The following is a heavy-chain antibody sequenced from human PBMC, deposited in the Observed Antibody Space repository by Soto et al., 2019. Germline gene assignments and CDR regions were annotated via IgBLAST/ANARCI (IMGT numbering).Heavy chain of an antibody. V-gene: IGHV6-1*01. CDR1: GDSVSSNGAC. Sequence: PAQTLSLTCVISGDSVSSNGACWNWIRQSPSRGLQWLGRIYYRSKWFHDYAASVKSRIIINPDTSKNQFSLQLKSVTPEDTAVYYCVRDRYSSSGWFDPWGQGTPVTVSS. CDR3: VRDRYSSSGWFDP. CDR2: IYYRSKWFH. J-gene: IGHJ5*02. D-gene: IGHD3-10*01.